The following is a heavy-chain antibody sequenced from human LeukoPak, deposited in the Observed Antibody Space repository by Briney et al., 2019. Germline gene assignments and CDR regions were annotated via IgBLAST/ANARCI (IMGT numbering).Heavy chain of an antibody. D-gene: IGHD3-10*01. CDR1: GGSISSSSYY. CDR2: IYYSGST. CDR3: AREYYYGSGVGFDP. J-gene: IGHJ5*02. V-gene: IGHV4-39*07. Sequence: SETLSLTCTVSGGSISSSSYYWGWIRQPPGKGLEWIGSIYYSGSTYYNPSRKSRVTISVDTSKNQFSLKLSSVTAADTAVYYCAREYYYGSGVGFDPWGQGTLVTVSS.